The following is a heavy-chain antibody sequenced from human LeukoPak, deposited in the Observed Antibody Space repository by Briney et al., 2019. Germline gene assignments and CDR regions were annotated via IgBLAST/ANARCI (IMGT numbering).Heavy chain of an antibody. D-gene: IGHD2-15*01. V-gene: IGHV4-39*02. Sequence: SETLSLTCTVSGGSISSSSYYWGWIRQPPGKGLEWIGSIFYSGNTYYNPSLKSRVTISVDTSKNQFSLKLSSVTAADTAVYYCARDRCSGGSCYGWFDPWGQGTLVTVSS. CDR1: GGSISSSSYY. CDR2: IFYSGNT. J-gene: IGHJ5*02. CDR3: ARDRCSGGSCYGWFDP.